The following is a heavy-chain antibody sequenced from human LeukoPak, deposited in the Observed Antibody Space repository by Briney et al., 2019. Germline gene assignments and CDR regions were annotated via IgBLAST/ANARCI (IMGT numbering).Heavy chain of an antibody. CDR2: IIPIFGTA. J-gene: IGHJ4*02. CDR3: ARDKVGRDTMIITSGYFDY. D-gene: IGHD3-22*01. CDR1: GGTFSSYA. Sequence: SVKVSCKASGGTFSSYAISWVRQAPGQGLEWMGGIIPIFGTANYAQKFQGRVTITADKSTSTAYMELSSLRSEDTAVYYCARDKVGRDTMIITSGYFDYWGQGTLVTVSS. V-gene: IGHV1-69*06.